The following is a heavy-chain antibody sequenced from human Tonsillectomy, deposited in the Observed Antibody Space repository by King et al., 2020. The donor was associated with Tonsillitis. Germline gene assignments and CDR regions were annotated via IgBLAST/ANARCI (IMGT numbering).Heavy chain of an antibody. CDR1: GFIFSTYG. J-gene: IGHJ4*02. V-gene: IGHV3-33*01. D-gene: IGHD3-16*01. CDR3: ARVLNYYDGRGLGYYFDY. CDR2: IWSDGSSK. Sequence: QVQLVESGGGVVQPGGSLRLSCAASGFIFSTYGMHGVRQAPGKGLEWVAVIWSDGSSKYYADSVKGRFTVSRDNSNNTLYLHMNSLRAEDTAVYHCARVLNYYDGRGLGYYFDYWGQGTLVSVSS.